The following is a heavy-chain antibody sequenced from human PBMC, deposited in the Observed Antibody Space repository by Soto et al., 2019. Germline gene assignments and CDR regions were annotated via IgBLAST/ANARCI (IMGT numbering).Heavy chain of an antibody. Sequence: QVQLQESGPGLVKPSETLSLTCTVSGVSISTYYWSWIRQPPGKGLEWIGYLYNNGSISYNPSLKSRFIISVDTSNNHFSLKLNSVTAADTAVYYCATAQGAWFDPWGQGTLVTVSS. J-gene: IGHJ5*02. CDR2: LYNNGSI. CDR3: ATAQGAWFDP. D-gene: IGHD3-16*01. V-gene: IGHV4-59*01. CDR1: GVSISTYY.